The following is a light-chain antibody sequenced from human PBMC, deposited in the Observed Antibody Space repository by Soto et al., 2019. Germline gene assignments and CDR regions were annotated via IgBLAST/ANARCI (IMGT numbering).Light chain of an antibody. CDR3: QQYSSDSRT. CDR1: QSINSW. Sequence: DIQMTQSPSTLSASVGDRVTITCRASQSINSWLAWYQQKPGKAPKLLIYDASSLERGVPSRFSGSRSGTEFTLTISSLQPDDFATYYCQQYSSDSRTFGQGTKVDIK. V-gene: IGKV1-5*01. J-gene: IGKJ1*01. CDR2: DAS.